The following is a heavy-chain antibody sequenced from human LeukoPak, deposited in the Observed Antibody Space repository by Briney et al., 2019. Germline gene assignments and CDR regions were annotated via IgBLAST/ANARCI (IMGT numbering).Heavy chain of an antibody. CDR1: GYTFTAYY. CDR3: ARELGSYSSGWYGSDY. D-gene: IGHD6-19*01. V-gene: IGHV1-2*02. CDR2: INPNSGGT. Sequence: ASVKVSCKASGYTFTAYYMHWVRQAPGQGLEWMGWINPNSGGTKYAQKFQGRVTMTRDTSINTAYMELTRLTSDDTAVYYCARELGSYSSGWYGSDYWGQGILVTVSS. J-gene: IGHJ4*02.